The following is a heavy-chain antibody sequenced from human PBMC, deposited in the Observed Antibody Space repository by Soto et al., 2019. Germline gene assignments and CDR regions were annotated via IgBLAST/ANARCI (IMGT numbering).Heavy chain of an antibody. J-gene: IGHJ6*02. CDR3: ARDTLIGTTDYGLDV. D-gene: IGHD1-7*01. CDR1: GFTFSTYW. CDR2: INNDGSNT. V-gene: IGHV3-74*01. Sequence: EVPLVESGGGLVQPGGSLRLSCAASGFTFSTYWMHWVRQPPGKGLVWVSRINNDGSNTAYADSVKGRFTISRDNAQSTLYLQMNSLRAEDTSVYYCARDTLIGTTDYGLDVWGQGTTVSVSS.